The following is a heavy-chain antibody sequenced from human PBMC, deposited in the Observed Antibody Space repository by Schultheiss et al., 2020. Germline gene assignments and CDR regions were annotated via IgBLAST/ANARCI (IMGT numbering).Heavy chain of an antibody. CDR3: ARGFYYGSGRHNAFDI. D-gene: IGHD3-10*01. CDR1: GYSFTSDW. CDR2: IYPGDSDT. V-gene: IGHV5-51*01. J-gene: IGHJ3*02. Sequence: GESLKISCKGSGYSFTSDWIGWVRQMPGKGLEWMGIIYPGDSDTRYSPSFQGQVTISADKSISTAYLQWSSLKASDTAMYYCARGFYYGSGRHNAFDIWGQGTMVTVSS.